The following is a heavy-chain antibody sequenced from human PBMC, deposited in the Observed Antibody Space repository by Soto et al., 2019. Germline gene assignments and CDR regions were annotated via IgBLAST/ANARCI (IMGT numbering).Heavy chain of an antibody. D-gene: IGHD3-9*01. V-gene: IGHV3-30*18. J-gene: IGHJ6*02. CDR1: GFSFSSYG. CDR2: ISFDGSNK. Sequence: QVQLVESGGGVVQPGRSLRLSCAASGFSFSSYGMHWVRQAPGKGLEWVAVISFDGSNKYFADSVKGRFTISRDNSKNTLHLQMNSLRAEDTAMYYCAKEKHDILTGSSYYYYGMDVWGQGTTVTVSS. CDR3: AKEKHDILTGSSYYYYGMDV.